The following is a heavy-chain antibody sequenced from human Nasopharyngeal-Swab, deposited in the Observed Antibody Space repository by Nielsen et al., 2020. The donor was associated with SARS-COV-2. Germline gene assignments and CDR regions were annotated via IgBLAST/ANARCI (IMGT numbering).Heavy chain of an antibody. D-gene: IGHD4-23*01. CDR1: AGSFSGYY. CDR2: INHSGRT. J-gene: IGHJ4*02. Sequence: SETLSLNCAVYAGSFSGYYWTWIRQPQGEGLEWIGEINHSGRTNYNPSLMSRVTISVDTSKNQFSLKLTSVTAADTAVYYCARLTNSAGDYWGQGTLVTVSS. CDR3: ARLTNSAGDY. V-gene: IGHV4-34*01.